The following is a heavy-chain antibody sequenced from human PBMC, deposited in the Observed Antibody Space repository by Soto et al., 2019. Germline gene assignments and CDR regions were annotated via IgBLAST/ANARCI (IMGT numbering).Heavy chain of an antibody. CDR3: ARVVGGSYWIDY. J-gene: IGHJ4*02. D-gene: IGHD1-26*01. Sequence: PSETLSLTCTLSGGSISSGGYSWSWLRQSPGKGPEWIAYIYHNGNSNYNPSLKSRVTISVDRSKNQFSLNLSSVTAADTAVYYCARVVGGSYWIDYWGQGTPVTVSS. V-gene: IGHV4-30-2*06. CDR1: GGSISSGGYS. CDR2: IYHNGNS.